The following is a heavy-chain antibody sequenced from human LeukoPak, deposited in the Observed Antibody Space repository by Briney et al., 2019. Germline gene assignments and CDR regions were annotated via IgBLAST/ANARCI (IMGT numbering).Heavy chain of an antibody. V-gene: IGHV1-69*04. J-gene: IGHJ5*02. Sequence: SVTVSCKASGGTFSSYAISWVRQASGQGLEWMGRIIPILGIANYAQKFQGRVTITADKSTSTAYMELSSLRSEDTAVYYCARDEGLGATTGSNWFDPWGQGTLVTVSS. CDR1: GGTFSSYA. CDR2: IIPILGIA. CDR3: ARDEGLGATTGSNWFDP. D-gene: IGHD1-26*01.